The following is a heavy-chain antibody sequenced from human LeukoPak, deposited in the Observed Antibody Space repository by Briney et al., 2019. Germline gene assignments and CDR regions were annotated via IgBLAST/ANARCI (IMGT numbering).Heavy chain of an antibody. D-gene: IGHD6-19*01. J-gene: IGHJ4*02. CDR1: GFTFSRYW. V-gene: IGHV3-7*01. CDR2: IKQDGSGG. CDR3: TTGYSSGWYNEGNY. Sequence: PGGSLRLSCVASGFTFSRYWMSWVRQAPGKGLEWVAKIKQDGSGGYYLDSVKGRFTISRDNAKNSLYLQMNSLRDDDTAVYFCTTGYSSGWYNEGNYWGQGTLVTVSS.